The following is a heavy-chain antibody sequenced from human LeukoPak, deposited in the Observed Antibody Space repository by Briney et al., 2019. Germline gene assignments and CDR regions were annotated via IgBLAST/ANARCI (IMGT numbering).Heavy chain of an antibody. CDR2: IYTSGST. D-gene: IGHD4/OR15-4a*01. J-gene: IGHJ5*02. CDR1: GDSISSYY. Sequence: SETLSLTCTASGDSISSYYRSWIRQPPGKGLEWIGYIYTSGSTNYNPSLKSRVTMSVDTSKNHMSLKLSSVTAADTAMYYCARSTMVNTATGWFDPWGQGTLVTVSS. CDR3: ARSTMVNTATGWFDP. V-gene: IGHV4-4*08.